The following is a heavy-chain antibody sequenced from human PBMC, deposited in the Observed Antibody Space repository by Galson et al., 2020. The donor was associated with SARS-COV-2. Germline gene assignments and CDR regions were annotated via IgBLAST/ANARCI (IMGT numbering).Heavy chain of an antibody. J-gene: IGHJ4*02. D-gene: IGHD6-13*01. V-gene: IGHV1-8*01. Sequence: ASVKVSCKASGYTFISYDIKWVRQATGQGLEWMGWMNPNSGNTGYGQNFQGRVTLTRNTSIGTAYMELSSLRSEDTAVYYCARSFIAAAGTLPYWGQGTLVTVSS. CDR2: MNPNSGNT. CDR3: ARSFIAAAGTLPY. CDR1: GYTFISYD.